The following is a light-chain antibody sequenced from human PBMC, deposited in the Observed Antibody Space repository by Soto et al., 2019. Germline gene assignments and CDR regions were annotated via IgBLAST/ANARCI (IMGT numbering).Light chain of an antibody. Sequence: EIVLTQSPGTLSLSPGERATLSCRASQSVRSSYLAWYQQKPGQAPRLLIYGASIRATGIPDRFGGSGSGTDFTVTISRLEPEDFAVYYCHQYGDSPLFGPGTKVDIK. V-gene: IGKV3-20*01. CDR2: GAS. J-gene: IGKJ3*01. CDR3: HQYGDSPL. CDR1: QSVRSSY.